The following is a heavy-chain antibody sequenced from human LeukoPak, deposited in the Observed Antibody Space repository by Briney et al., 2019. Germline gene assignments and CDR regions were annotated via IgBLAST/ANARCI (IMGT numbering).Heavy chain of an antibody. V-gene: IGHV1-46*01. CDR1: GYTFTSYL. D-gene: IGHD6-19*01. Sequence: ASVKVSCKASGYTFTSYLMHWVRQAPGHGLEWMGIINPSGASTSYAQKFQGRVTMTRDTSTSTVYMELSSLRSEDTAVYYCARATESYGQWLVEGYWGQGTLVAVSS. J-gene: IGHJ4*02. CDR2: INPSGAST. CDR3: ARATESYGQWLVEGY.